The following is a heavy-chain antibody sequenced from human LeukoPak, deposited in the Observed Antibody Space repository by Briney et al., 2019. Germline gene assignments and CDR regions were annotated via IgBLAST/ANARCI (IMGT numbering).Heavy chain of an antibody. V-gene: IGHV4-39*01. CDR2: MFYSGNT. D-gene: IGHD3-16*01. Sequence: PSETLSLTCTVSGASVNSGDCYWGWIRQPPGKGLEWIGSMFYSGNTYYNSSLKSRVTISVDTSRNQLSLKLSAVTTADTAMYYCARHGVGDYYCDSWGQGTLVTVSS. J-gene: IGHJ4*02. CDR1: GASVNSGDCY. CDR3: ARHGVGDYYCDS.